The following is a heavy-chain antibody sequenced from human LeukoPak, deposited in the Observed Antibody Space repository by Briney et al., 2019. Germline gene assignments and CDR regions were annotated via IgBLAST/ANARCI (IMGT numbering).Heavy chain of an antibody. CDR2: IKQDGSEE. CDR1: GFTFSSYW. V-gene: IGHV3-7*01. Sequence: YPGGSLRLSCAASGFTFSSYWMSWVRQAPGKGLEWVADIKQDGSEEYYVDSVKGRFTISRDNAKNSLYLQMNSLRAEDTTVYYCARRRTRGYYFDYWGQGTLVTVSS. CDR3: ARRRTRGYYFDY. J-gene: IGHJ4*02. D-gene: IGHD3-22*01.